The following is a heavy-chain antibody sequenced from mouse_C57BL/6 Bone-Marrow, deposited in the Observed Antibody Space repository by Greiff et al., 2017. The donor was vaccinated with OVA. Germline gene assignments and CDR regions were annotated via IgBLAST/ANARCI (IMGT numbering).Heavy chain of an antibody. CDR1: GYTFTDYY. CDR2: IFPGSGST. CDR3: AQRGTTVGRLDY. J-gene: IGHJ4*01. D-gene: IGHD1-1*01. V-gene: IGHV1-75*01. Sequence: VQLQESGPELVKPGASVKISCKASGYTFTDYYINWVKQRPGQGLEWIGWIFPGSGSTYYNEKFKGKATLTVDKSSSTAYMLLSSLTSEDSAVYFCAQRGTTVGRLDYWGQGTSVTVSS.